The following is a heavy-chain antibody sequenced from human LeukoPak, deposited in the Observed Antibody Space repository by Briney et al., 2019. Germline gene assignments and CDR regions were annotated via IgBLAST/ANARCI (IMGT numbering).Heavy chain of an antibody. V-gene: IGHV1-2*02. CDR3: ARQLELHYYMDV. D-gene: IGHD1-7*01. J-gene: IGHJ6*03. CDR1: GYTFTGYY. CDR2: INPNSGGT. Sequence: ASVKVSCKASGYTFTGYYMHWVRQAPGQGLEWMGWINPNSGGTNYAQKFQGRVTMTRDTSISTAYMELSRLRSDDTAVYYCARQLELHYYMDVWGKGTTVTVSS.